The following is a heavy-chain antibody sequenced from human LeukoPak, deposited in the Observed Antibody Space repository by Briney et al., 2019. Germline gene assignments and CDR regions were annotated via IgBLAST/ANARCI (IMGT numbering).Heavy chain of an antibody. V-gene: IGHV4-34*01. CDR3: ARRRYCSSTSCPYYFDY. CDR1: GGSFSGYY. Sequence: SETLSLTCAVYGGSFSGYYWSWIRQPPGKGLEWIGEINHSGSTNYNPSLKSRVTISVDTSKNQFSLKLSSVTAADTAVYYCARRRYCSSTSCPYYFDYWGQGTLVTVSS. J-gene: IGHJ4*02. D-gene: IGHD2-2*01. CDR2: INHSGST.